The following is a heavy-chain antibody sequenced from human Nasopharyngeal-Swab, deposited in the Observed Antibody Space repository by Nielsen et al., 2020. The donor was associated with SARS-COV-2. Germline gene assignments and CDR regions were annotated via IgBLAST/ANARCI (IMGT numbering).Heavy chain of an antibody. Sequence: SETLSLTFAVYGGSFSGYYWSWIRQPPGEGLEWIGEINHSGSTNYNPSLMSRVTISVDTSKNQFSLKLSSVTAADTAVYYCARRWGGGSGSYHQLYYYYGMDVWGQGTTVTVSS. CDR2: INHSGST. CDR3: ARRWGGGSGSYHQLYYYYGMDV. CDR1: GGSFSGYY. J-gene: IGHJ6*02. V-gene: IGHV4-34*01. D-gene: IGHD3-10*01.